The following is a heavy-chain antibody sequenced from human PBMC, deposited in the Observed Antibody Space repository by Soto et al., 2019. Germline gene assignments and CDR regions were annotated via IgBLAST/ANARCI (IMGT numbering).Heavy chain of an antibody. J-gene: IGHJ6*02. CDR1: ADSFSNYW. CDR3: ARASDWLRFYCGLDV. CDR2: IDPSDSYA. D-gene: IGHD3-9*01. V-gene: IGHV5-10-1*01. Sequence: GESLKISCKGYADSFSNYWINWVRQVPGKGLEWMGRIDPSDSYANYSPSFQGHVTISADKSISTVYMQWSSLNASDTAMYYCARASDWLRFYCGLDVWAQGTSVTVSS.